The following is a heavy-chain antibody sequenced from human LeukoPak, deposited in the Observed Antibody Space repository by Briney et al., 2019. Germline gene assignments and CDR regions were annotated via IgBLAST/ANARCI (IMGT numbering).Heavy chain of an antibody. CDR3: ARGLSSGRYNWFDH. CDR1: GGSLSNNC. CDR2: VYATGST. Sequence: PSETRSLTCTVAGGSLSNNCWRWVRLPAGKGREWIGRVYATGSTNYNPSLKSRLNMAVDTSKNQVSLILTSVTAADTAVYYCARGLSSGRYNWFDHWGQGTRVIVSS. J-gene: IGHJ5*02. D-gene: IGHD3-22*01. V-gene: IGHV4-4*07.